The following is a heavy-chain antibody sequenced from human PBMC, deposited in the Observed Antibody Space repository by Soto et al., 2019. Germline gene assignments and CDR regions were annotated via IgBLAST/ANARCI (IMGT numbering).Heavy chain of an antibody. CDR2: MHPNTGNS. V-gene: IGHV1-8*01. J-gene: IGHJ4*02. D-gene: IGHD1-1*01. Sequence: QVQLVQSGAEVRKPGASVKVSCEASGYTFNSYDIYWVRQATGQGLECMGRMHPNTGNSGYAQKFQGIVTMTSDTPISPAHMALSSLRSEDTAVYYCARRAETNGWNGFVADKYYFDFWGQGTLVTVSS. CDR3: ARRAETNGWNGFVADKYYFDF. CDR1: GYTFNSYD.